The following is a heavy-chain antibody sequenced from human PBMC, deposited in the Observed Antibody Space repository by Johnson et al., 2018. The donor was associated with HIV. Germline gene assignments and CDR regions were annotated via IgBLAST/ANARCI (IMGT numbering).Heavy chain of an antibody. V-gene: IGHV3-66*01. CDR2: IYSGGST. D-gene: IGHD3-22*01. CDR3: ARGLRSGIVVVYDAFDI. CDR1: GFTFDDYG. Sequence: VQLVESGGGVVRPGDSLRLSCVASGFTFDDYGMNWVRLVPGKGLAWASVIYSGGSTYYADPVKGRFTISRDNSKNTLYLQMNSLRAADTAVYYCARGLRSGIVVVYDAFDIWGQGTMVTVSS. J-gene: IGHJ3*02.